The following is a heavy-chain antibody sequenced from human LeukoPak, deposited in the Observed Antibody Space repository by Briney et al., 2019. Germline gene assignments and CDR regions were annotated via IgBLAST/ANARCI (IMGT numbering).Heavy chain of an antibody. CDR2: ISAYNGNT. J-gene: IGHJ6*03. Sequence: ASVKVSCKASGYTFTSYGISWVRQAPGQGLEWMGWISAYNGNTNYAQKLQGRVTMTTDTSTSTAYMELRSLRSDDTAVYYCARGITIFGVVITRVNYMDVWGKGTTVTVSS. V-gene: IGHV1-18*01. CDR3: ARGITIFGVVITRVNYMDV. D-gene: IGHD3-3*01. CDR1: GYTFTSYG.